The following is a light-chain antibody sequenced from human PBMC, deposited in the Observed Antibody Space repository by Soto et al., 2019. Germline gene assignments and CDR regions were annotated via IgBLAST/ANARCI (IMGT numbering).Light chain of an antibody. CDR2: DAS. CDR3: QQFNSYPGGFT. CDR1: QGISSA. J-gene: IGKJ3*01. V-gene: IGKV1-13*02. Sequence: AIQLTQSPSSLSASVGDRVTITCRASQGISSALAWYQQKPGKAPKLLIYDASSLESGVPSRFSGSGSGTDFSLTISSLQPEDFATYYCQQFNSYPGGFTFGPGT.